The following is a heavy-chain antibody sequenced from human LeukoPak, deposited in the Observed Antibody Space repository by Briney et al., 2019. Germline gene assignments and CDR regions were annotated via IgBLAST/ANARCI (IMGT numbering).Heavy chain of an antibody. V-gene: IGHV3-9*01. CDR1: GFTFSGYD. Sequence: PGGSLRLSCAASGFTFSGYDMSWVRQAPGKGLEWVSGISWNSGSIGYADSVKGRFTISRDNAKNSLYLQMNSLRAEDTALYYCAKSSQRSWSHHFDYWGQGTLVTVSS. J-gene: IGHJ4*02. CDR2: ISWNSGSI. CDR3: AKSSQRSWSHHFDY. D-gene: IGHD6-13*01.